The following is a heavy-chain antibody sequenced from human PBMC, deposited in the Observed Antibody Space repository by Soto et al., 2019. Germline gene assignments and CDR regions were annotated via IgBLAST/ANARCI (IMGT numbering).Heavy chain of an antibody. CDR3: ARDSSRSHYYYYGMDV. CDR1: GFTFSSYA. V-gene: IGHV3-23*01. D-gene: IGHD6-13*01. CDR2: ISGSGGST. Sequence: GGSLRLSCAASGFTFSSYAMSWVRQAPEKGLEWVSAISGSGGSTYYADSVKGRFTISRDNSKNTLYLQMNSLRAEDTAVYYCARDSSRSHYYYYGMDVWGQGTTVTVSS. J-gene: IGHJ6*02.